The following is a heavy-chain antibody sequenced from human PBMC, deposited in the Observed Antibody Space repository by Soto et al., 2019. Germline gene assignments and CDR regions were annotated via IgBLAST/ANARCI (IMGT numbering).Heavy chain of an antibody. D-gene: IGHD3-10*01. J-gene: IGHJ6*02. CDR1: GLRFSSYG. CDR3: ARELLYGSGSRDFHYYGIDV. CDR2: IWFDGSKQ. Sequence: ESGGGVDPPGGSLRLSCAASGLRFSSYGIHWVRQAPGKGLQWVAVIWFDGSKQYYADSVKGRFNIYRDNSKNTVYLQMNSLRADDTAVYYCARELLYGSGSRDFHYYGIDVWGQGTTVTVSS. V-gene: IGHV3-33*01.